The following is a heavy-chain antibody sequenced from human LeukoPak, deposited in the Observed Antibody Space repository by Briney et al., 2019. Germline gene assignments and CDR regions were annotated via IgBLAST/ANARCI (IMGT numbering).Heavy chain of an antibody. CDR1: TYSISSGFY. V-gene: IGHV4-38-2*02. J-gene: IGHJ4*02. CDR2: IFHRGST. CDR3: ARLNRDILTGYYSSI. D-gene: IGHD3-9*01. Sequence: SETLSLTCSVSTYSISSGFYWGWIRQPPGKGLEWIGSIFHRGSTYYKSSLKSRITISVDTSKNQFSLKLSSVTAADTAVYYCARLNRDILTGYYSSIWGQGTLVTVSS.